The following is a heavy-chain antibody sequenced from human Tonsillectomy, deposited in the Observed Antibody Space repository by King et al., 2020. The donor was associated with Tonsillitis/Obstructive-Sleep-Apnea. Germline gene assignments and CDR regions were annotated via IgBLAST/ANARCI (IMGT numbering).Heavy chain of an antibody. CDR2: INHSGSS. D-gene: IGHD5-18*01. CDR3: ARGPDTAMAISSDYYYNYGLDV. Sequence: VQLQQWGAGLLKPSETLSLTCAVYGGSLSGYYWSWIRQPPGKGLEWIGEINHSGSSKYNPSLKSRVTISLDTSKNQFSLKLSSVTAADTAVYYCARGPDTAMAISSDYYYNYGLDVWGQGTTVTVSS. CDR1: GGSLSGYY. V-gene: IGHV4-34*01. J-gene: IGHJ6*02.